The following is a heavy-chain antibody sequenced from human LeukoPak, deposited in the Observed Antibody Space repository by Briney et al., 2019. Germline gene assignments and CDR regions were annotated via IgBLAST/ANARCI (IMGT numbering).Heavy chain of an antibody. V-gene: IGHV3-20*04. J-gene: IGHJ3*02. CDR2: INWSGGST. Sequence: PGGSLRLSCVASGFTFDDYGMSWVRQAPGQGLEWVSGINWSGGSTGYADSVKGRFTISRDNAKNSLYPQMNTLRAEDTALYYCARDAGYSSGRYDAFDIWGQGTLVSVSS. CDR3: ARDAGYSSGRYDAFDI. CDR1: GFTFDDYG. D-gene: IGHD6-19*01.